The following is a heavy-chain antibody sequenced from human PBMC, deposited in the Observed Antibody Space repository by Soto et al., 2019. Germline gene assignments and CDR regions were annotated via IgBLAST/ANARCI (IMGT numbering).Heavy chain of an antibody. CDR2: VYFSGNT. V-gene: IGHV4-59*08. CDR1: GGSLSSYY. D-gene: IGHD6-25*01. J-gene: IGHJ5*02. Sequence: PSETLSLTYTVSGGSLSSYYWTWIRQSPGKGLEWIGYVYFSGNTNYNPSLKSRVTISIDTSNNQFSLSLASVTETDTSFYYCGSVRPSGYVLSWGPGTLVTVSS. CDR3: GSVRPSGYVLS.